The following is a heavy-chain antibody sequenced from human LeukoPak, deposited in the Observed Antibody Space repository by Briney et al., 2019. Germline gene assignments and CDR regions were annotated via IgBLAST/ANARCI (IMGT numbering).Heavy chain of an antibody. CDR3: ASEDSSAYYSFHC. Sequence: GRSLRLSCAASGFTFSSYWMSWVRQAPGKGLEWVANIKQDGNEKYYVDSVKGRFTISRDNAKNSLYLQMNSLRAEDTAMYYCASEDSSAYYSFHCWGQGTLVTVSS. J-gene: IGHJ4*02. CDR2: IKQDGNEK. D-gene: IGHD3-22*01. V-gene: IGHV3-7*01. CDR1: GFTFSSYW.